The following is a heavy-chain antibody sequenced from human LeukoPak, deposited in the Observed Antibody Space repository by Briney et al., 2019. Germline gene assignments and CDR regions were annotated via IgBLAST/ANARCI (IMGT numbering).Heavy chain of an antibody. J-gene: IGHJ5*02. CDR1: GYTFTSYY. CDR3: ARVPRAAADPPS. D-gene: IGHD6-13*01. CDR2: IIPIFGTA. V-gene: IGHV1-69*13. Sequence: GASVKVSCKASGYTFTSYYMHWVRQAPGQGLEWMGGIIPIFGTANYAQKFQGRVTITADESTSTAYMELSSLRSEDTAVYYCARVPRAAADPPSWGQGTLVTVSS.